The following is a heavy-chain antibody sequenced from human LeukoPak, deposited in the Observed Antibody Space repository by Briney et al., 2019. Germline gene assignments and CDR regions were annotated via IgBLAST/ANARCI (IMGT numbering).Heavy chain of an antibody. CDR3: ARTLLWFGEYYYYFDY. CDR2: IYPGDSDT. CDR1: GYSFTSYW. Sequence: GESLKISWKGSGYSFTSYWIAWVRQMPGKGLEWMGIIYPGDSDTRYSPSFQGQVTISADKSISTAYLQWSSLKASDTAMYYCARTLLWFGEYYYYFDYWGQGTLVTVSS. D-gene: IGHD3-10*01. J-gene: IGHJ4*02. V-gene: IGHV5-51*01.